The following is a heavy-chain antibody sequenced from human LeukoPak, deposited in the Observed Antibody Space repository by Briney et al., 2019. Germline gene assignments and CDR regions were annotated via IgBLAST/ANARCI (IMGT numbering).Heavy chain of an antibody. V-gene: IGHV4-59*08. CDR3: ARRVIMSAAGVPDTWLDP. CDR1: GGSISSYY. CDR2: ISYSGGT. Sequence: PSETLSLTCTVSGGSISSYYWNWIRQPPGKGLEWVGHISYSGGTKYNPSLQSRVTISIDTSKNQFSLNLSSVTATDTAVYYCARRVIMSAAGVPDTWLDPWGQGILVTVSS. J-gene: IGHJ5*02. D-gene: IGHD2-8*01.